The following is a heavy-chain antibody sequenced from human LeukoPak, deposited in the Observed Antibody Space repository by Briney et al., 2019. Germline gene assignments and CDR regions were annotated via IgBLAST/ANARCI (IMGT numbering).Heavy chain of an antibody. D-gene: IGHD2-15*01. CDR2: ISSSSSYT. CDR3: ARTPRYCCGGSCFDY. Sequence: GGSLRLACAASGFTFSDYYMSWIRQAPGKGLEWVSYISSSSSYTNYADSVKGRFTISRDNAKNSLYLQMNSLRAEDTAVYYCARTPRYCCGGSCFDYWGQGTLVTVSS. V-gene: IGHV3-11*06. CDR1: GFTFSDYY. J-gene: IGHJ4*02.